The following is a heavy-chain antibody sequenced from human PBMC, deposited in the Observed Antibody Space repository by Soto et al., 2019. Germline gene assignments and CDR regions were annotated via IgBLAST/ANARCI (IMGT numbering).Heavy chain of an antibody. CDR2: ISGSGSTI. CDR3: ARDNTAMVTY. J-gene: IGHJ4*02. CDR1: GFTFSDYY. D-gene: IGHD5-18*01. Sequence: PGGSLRLSCAASGFTFSDYYLSWIRQAPGKGLECVSYISGSGSTIYYADSVKGRFTISRDNAMHSLYLQMNGLRAEDTAVYYCARDNTAMVTYWGQGTLVTVSS. V-gene: IGHV3-11*01.